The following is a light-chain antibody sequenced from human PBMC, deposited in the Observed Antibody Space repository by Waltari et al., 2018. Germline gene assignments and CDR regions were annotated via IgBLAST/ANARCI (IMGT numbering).Light chain of an antibody. Sequence: DIQMTQSPSSLSAFVGDGVTITCRASQTIGHYLNWFQQRPGKAPKLLIYATSDLQSGVPSRFSGSGSWTDFTLTISSLQPEDSATYYCQQTFSAFRTFGGGTKVEIK. J-gene: IGKJ4*01. CDR2: ATS. CDR1: QTIGHY. V-gene: IGKV1-39*01. CDR3: QQTFSAFRT.